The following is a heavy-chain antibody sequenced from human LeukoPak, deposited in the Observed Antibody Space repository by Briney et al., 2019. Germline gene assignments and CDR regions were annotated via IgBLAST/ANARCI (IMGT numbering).Heavy chain of an antibody. V-gene: IGHV4-59*01. CDR3: ARGGCSTSCYDLNDAFDI. CDR1: GGSISSYY. Sequence: SETLSLTCTVSGGSISSYYWSWIRQPPGKGLEWIGYIYYSGSTNYNPSLKSRVTISVDTSKNQFSLKLSSVTAADTAVYYCARGGCSTSCYDLNDAFDIWGQGTMVTVSS. J-gene: IGHJ3*02. D-gene: IGHD2-2*01. CDR2: IYYSGST.